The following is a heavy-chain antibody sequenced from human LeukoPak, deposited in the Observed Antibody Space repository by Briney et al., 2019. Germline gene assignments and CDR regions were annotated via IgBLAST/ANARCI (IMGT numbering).Heavy chain of an antibody. CDR3: AIKSGSWYGYYFDY. CDR1: GGSFSGYY. CDR2: INHSGST. Sequence: PSETLSLTCAVYGGSFSGYYWSWIRRPPGKGLEWIGEINHSGSTNYNPSLKSRVTISVDTSKNQFSLKLSSVTAADTAVYYCAIKSGSWYGYYFDYWGQGTLVTVSS. V-gene: IGHV4-34*01. D-gene: IGHD6-13*01. J-gene: IGHJ4*02.